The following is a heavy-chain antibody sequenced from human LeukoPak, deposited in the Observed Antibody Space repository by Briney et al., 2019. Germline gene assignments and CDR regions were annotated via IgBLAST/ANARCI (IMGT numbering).Heavy chain of an antibody. Sequence: ASVKVSCKASGGTFSSYATSWVRQAPGQGLEWMGRIIPIFGIANYAQKFQGRVTITADKSTSTAYMELSSLRSEDTAVYYCARVGSGCLDYWGQGTLVTVSS. CDR1: GGTFSSYA. D-gene: IGHD3-3*01. J-gene: IGHJ4*02. V-gene: IGHV1-69*04. CDR3: ARVGSGCLDY. CDR2: IIPIFGIA.